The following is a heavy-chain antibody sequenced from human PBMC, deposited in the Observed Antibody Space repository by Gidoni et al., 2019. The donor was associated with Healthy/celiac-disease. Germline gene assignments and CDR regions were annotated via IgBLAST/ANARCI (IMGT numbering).Heavy chain of an antibody. D-gene: IGHD5-12*01. CDR2: ISYDGSNK. CDR1: GFTFSSYG. Sequence: QVQLVESGGGVVQPGRSLRLSCAASGFTFSSYGMHWVRQAPGKGLEWVAVISYDGSNKDYADSVKGRFTISRDNSKNTLYLQMNSLRAEDTAVYYCAKDSGYERGWFDPWGQGTLVTVSS. CDR3: AKDSGYERGWFDP. V-gene: IGHV3-30*18. J-gene: IGHJ5*02.